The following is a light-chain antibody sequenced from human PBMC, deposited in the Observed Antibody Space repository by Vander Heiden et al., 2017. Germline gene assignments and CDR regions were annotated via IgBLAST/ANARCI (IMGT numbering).Light chain of an antibody. CDR3: QHYGTSSWT. CDR1: QSISSNY. V-gene: IGKV3-20*01. CDR2: ASS. J-gene: IGKJ1*01. Sequence: EIALTQSPGTLSLSPRETATLSCRADQSISSNYLAWYQQRPGQAPRLLIYASSSRSAGIPDRFSGSGSGTDFTLTISRLEPEDSAVYYCQHYGTSSWTFGQGTKVDIK.